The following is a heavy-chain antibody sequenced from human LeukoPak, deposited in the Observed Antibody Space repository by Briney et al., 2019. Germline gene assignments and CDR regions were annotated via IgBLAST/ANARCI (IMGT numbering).Heavy chain of an antibody. CDR3: ARGMGATGFDY. Sequence: SVKVSCKASGGAFSSYAISWLRQAPGQGLEWMGGIIPIFGTANYAQKFQGRVTITADESTSTAYMELSSLRSEDTAVYYCARGMGATGFDYWGQGTLVTVSS. D-gene: IGHD1-26*01. V-gene: IGHV1-69*13. J-gene: IGHJ4*02. CDR1: GGAFSSYA. CDR2: IIPIFGTA.